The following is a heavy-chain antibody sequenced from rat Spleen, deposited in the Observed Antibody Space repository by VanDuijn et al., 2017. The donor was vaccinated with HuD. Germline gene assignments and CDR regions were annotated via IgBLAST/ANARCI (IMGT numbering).Heavy chain of an antibody. CDR3: ARDRPDGSYYPYVMDA. CDR2: MWSDGDT. CDR1: GFSLTDNS. J-gene: IGHJ4*01. V-gene: IGHV2-32*01. Sequence: QVQLKESGPGLVQPSQTLSLTCTVSGFSLTDNSVHWVRQPPGKGLEWMGMMWSDGDTSYNSALKSRLSISRDTSKSQVFLKMNSLQTEDTATYYCARDRPDGSYYPYVMDAWGQGASVTVSS. D-gene: IGHD1-12*02.